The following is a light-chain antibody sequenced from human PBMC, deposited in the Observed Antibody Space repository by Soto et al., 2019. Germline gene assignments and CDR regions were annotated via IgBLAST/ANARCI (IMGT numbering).Light chain of an antibody. J-gene: IGKJ2*01. Sequence: DIQLTQSPSTLSASVGDRGNITCRASQSISTWLAWYQQKPGEAPNLLIYDASSLETGVPSRFSGSGSVTEFTLTISSLQPVDFATYYCQQYNSYHTFGQGTKLE. CDR1: QSISTW. CDR2: DAS. V-gene: IGKV1-5*01. CDR3: QQYNSYHT.